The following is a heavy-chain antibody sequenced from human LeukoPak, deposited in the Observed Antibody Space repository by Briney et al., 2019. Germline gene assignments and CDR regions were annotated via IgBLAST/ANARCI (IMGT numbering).Heavy chain of an antibody. V-gene: IGHV3-15*01. CDR2: IKTKTDGGTT. CDR3: TTEYSSDWFGA. D-gene: IGHD6-25*01. Sequence: PGGSLGLSCAASGFTFSNAWMAWVRQAPGEGLQWLGRIKTKTDGGTTDYAAPVKGRFTISRDDSKNTLYLQMNSLKTEDAAVYYCTTEYSSDWFGAWGQGTLVTVSS. J-gene: IGHJ5*02. CDR1: GFTFSNAW.